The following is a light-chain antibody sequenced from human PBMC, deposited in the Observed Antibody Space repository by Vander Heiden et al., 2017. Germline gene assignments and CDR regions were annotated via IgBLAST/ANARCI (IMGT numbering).Light chain of an antibody. J-gene: IGLJ3*02. CDR3: LLSYSDARV. CDR1: TGAVTRSHF. CDR2: DTS. V-gene: IGLV7-46*01. Sequence: QAVVTQEPSLTVSPGGTVTLTCGSSTGAVTRSHFPFWVQQKRGQAPRTLIYDTSNKHAWAPARFSGSVLGGKAALTLSGARPEDEADYYCLLSYSDARVFGGGTALTVL.